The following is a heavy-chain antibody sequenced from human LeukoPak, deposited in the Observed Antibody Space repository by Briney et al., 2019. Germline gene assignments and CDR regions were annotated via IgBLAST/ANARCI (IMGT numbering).Heavy chain of an antibody. Sequence: PSKTLSLTCAVYGGSFSGYYWSWIRQPPGKGLEWIGEINHSGSTNYNPSLKSRVTISVDTSKNQFSLKLSSVTAADTAVYYCARGRNLRGAFDIWGQGTMVTVSS. J-gene: IGHJ3*02. CDR3: ARGRNLRGAFDI. CDR2: INHSGST. CDR1: GGSFSGYY. D-gene: IGHD3-10*01. V-gene: IGHV4-34*01.